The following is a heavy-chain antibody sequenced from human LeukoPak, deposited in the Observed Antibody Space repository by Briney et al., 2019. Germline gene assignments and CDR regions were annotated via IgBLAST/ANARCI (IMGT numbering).Heavy chain of an antibody. CDR2: IYHSGST. J-gene: IGHJ6*02. Sequence: SETLSLTCAVSGGPISSGGYSWSWIRQPPGKGLEWIGYIYHSGSTYYNPSLKSRVTISVDRSKNQFSLKLSSVTAADTAVYYCARAPYSYGYYYGMDVWGQGTTVTVSS. V-gene: IGHV4-30-2*01. CDR1: GGPISSGGYS. D-gene: IGHD5-18*01. CDR3: ARAPYSYGYYYGMDV.